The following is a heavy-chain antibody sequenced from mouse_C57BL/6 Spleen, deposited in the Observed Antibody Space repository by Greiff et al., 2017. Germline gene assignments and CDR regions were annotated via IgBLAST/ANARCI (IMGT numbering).Heavy chain of an antibody. CDR1: GYAFSSSW. D-gene: IGHD1-1*01. V-gene: IGHV1-82*01. J-gene: IGHJ4*01. CDR3: ATRYYYSMDY. Sequence: QVQLQQSGPELVKPGASVKISCKASGYAFSSSWMNWVKQRPGKGLEWIGRIYPGDGDTNYNGKFKGKATLTADKSTSTAYMQLSSLTSEDSAVYFCATRYYYSMDYWGQGTSVTVSS. CDR2: IYPGDGDT.